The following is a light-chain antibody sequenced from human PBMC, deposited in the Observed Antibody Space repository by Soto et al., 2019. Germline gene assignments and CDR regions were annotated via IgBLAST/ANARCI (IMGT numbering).Light chain of an antibody. CDR2: WAS. V-gene: IGKV4-1*01. Sequence: IVMTHSLDSLSVSLGERATINCSSIQTVLHSSNNKKYLAWYQKKPGQPPKLLIYWASTRDSGVPERLSGSGYGTDLTITISSMKDEDVEVYSCQQYYRNTITFGGGTKVDIK. CDR3: QQYYRNTIT. CDR1: QTVLHSSNNKKY. J-gene: IGKJ4*01.